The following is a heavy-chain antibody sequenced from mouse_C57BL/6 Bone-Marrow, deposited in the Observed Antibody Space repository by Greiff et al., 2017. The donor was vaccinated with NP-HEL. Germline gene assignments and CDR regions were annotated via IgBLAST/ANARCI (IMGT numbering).Heavy chain of an antibody. V-gene: IGHV1-52*01. CDR3: ARGDYGSSYRYFDV. Sequence: VQLQQPGAELVRPGSSVKLSCKASGYTFTSYWMHWVKQRPIQGLEWIGNIDPSDSDTHYNQKFKDKATLTVDKSSSTAYMQLSSLTSEDAAVYYCARGDYGSSYRYFDVWGTGTTVTVSS. CDR2: IDPSDSDT. J-gene: IGHJ1*03. D-gene: IGHD1-1*01. CDR1: GYTFTSYW.